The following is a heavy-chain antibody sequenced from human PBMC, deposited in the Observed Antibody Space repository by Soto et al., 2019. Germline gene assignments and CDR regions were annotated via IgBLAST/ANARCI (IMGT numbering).Heavy chain of an antibody. CDR2: ISSSSSYI. D-gene: IGHD2-15*01. V-gene: IGHV3-21*01. J-gene: IGHJ6*03. CDR3: ARDKVGAALYYYYRDV. CDR1: GFTFSSYS. Sequence: EVQLVESGGGLVKPGGSLRLSCAASGFTFSSYSMNWVRQAPGKGLEWVSSISSSSSYIYYADSVKGRFTISSDNAKNSLILQMNCLRAEDTAVYYCARDKVGAALYYYYRDVWGKGATVAVAS.